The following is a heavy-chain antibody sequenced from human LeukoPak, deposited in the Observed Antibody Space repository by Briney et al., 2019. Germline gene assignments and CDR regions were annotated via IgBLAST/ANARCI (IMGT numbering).Heavy chain of an antibody. CDR1: GYSISSGYY. D-gene: IGHD6-13*01. V-gene: IGHV4-38-2*02. CDR3: ARAYSSSWYFNWFDP. CDR2: IYPSGTT. J-gene: IGHJ5*02. Sequence: SETLSLTCTVSGYSISSGYYWGWIRQPPGKGLEWVGNIYPSGTTYYNPSLKTRVTISVDTSKNQFSLKLSSVTAADTAVYFCARAYSSSWYFNWFDPWGQGTLVTVSS.